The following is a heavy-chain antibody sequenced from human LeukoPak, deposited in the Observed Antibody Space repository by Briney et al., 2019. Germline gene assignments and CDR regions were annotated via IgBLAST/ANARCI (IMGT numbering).Heavy chain of an antibody. CDR1: GGSISSYY. D-gene: IGHD6-19*01. V-gene: IGHV4-59*08. Sequence: SETLSLTCTVSGGSISSYYWSWIRQPPGKGLEWIGYIYYSGSTNYNPSLKSRVTISVDTSKNQFSMNLNSVTAADTAVYYCAKGAGPPWFDPWGQGTLVTVSS. CDR2: IYYSGST. CDR3: AKGAGPPWFDP. J-gene: IGHJ5*02.